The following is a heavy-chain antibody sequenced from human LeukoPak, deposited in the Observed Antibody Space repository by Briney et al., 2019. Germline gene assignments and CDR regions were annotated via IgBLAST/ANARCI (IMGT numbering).Heavy chain of an antibody. Sequence: ASVKVSCKASGGTFSSYAISWVRQAPGQGLEWMGRIIPILGIANYAQKFQGRVTITADKSTSTAYLELSSLRSEDTAVYYCTRDVDSSGYYCYWGQGTLVTVSS. CDR1: GGTFSSYA. J-gene: IGHJ4*02. V-gene: IGHV1-69*04. CDR2: IIPILGIA. D-gene: IGHD3-22*01. CDR3: TRDVDSSGYYCY.